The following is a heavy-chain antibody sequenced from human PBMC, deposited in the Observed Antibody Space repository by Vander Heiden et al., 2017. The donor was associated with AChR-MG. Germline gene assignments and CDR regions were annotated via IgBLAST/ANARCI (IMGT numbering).Heavy chain of an antibody. CDR1: GGSISSGGYY. CDR3: ARDIVVVPADNEALEGAFDI. D-gene: IGHD2-2*01. CDR2: IYYSGST. V-gene: IGHV4-31*03. Sequence: QVQLQESGPGLVKPSQTLSLTCTVSGGSISSGGYYWGWIRQHPGKGLEWIGYIYYSGSTYYNPSLKSRVTISVDTSKNQFSLKLSSVTAADTAVYYCARDIVVVPADNEALEGAFDIWGQGTMVTVSS. J-gene: IGHJ3*02.